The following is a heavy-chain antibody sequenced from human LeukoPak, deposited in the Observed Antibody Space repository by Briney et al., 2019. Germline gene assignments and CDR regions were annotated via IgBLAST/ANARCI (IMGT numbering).Heavy chain of an antibody. CDR2: ISSSGSTI. V-gene: IGHV3-48*03. CDR1: GFTFSSYE. CDR3: AKYTPMDV. Sequence: GGSLRLSCAASGFTFSSYEMNWVRQAPGKGLEWVSYISSSGSTIYYADSVKGRFTISRDNSKNTLYLQMNSLRAEDTAVYYCAKYTPMDVWGKGTTVTVSS. J-gene: IGHJ6*03. D-gene: IGHD2-15*01.